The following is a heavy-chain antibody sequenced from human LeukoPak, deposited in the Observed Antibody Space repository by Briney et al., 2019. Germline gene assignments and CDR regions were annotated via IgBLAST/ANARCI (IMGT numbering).Heavy chain of an antibody. V-gene: IGHV4-59*10. J-gene: IGHJ4*02. D-gene: IGHD6-13*01. CDR1: GGSFSGYY. CDR2: IYTSGST. CDR3: ARRGIAAAGYDY. Sequence: SETLSLTCAVYGGSFSGYYWSWIRQPAGKGLEWIGHIYTSGSTNSNPSLKSRVTMSVDTSKNQFSLKLSFVTAADTAVYYCARRGIAAAGYDYWGQGTLVTVSS.